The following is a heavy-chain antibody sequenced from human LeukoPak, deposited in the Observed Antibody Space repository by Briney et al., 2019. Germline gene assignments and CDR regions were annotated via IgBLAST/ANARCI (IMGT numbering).Heavy chain of an antibody. D-gene: IGHD1-14*01. CDR2: ISGSGGGT. CDR1: GFTFSSYA. V-gene: IGHV3-23*01. J-gene: IGHJ6*02. CDR3: AKAEHYYYYYGMDV. Sequence: GGSLRLSCAASGFTFSSYAMSWVRQAPGKGLEWVSAISGSGGGTYYADSVKGRFTISRDNSKNTLYLQMNSLRAEDTAVYYCAKAEHYYYYYGMDVWGQGTTVTVSS.